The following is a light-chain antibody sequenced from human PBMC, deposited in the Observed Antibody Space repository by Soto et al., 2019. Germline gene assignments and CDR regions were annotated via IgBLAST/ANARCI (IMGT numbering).Light chain of an antibody. V-gene: IGKV3-20*01. Sequence: EIVLTQSPGTQYLSPGERATLSCRASQSVSSSYLAWYQQKPGQAPRLLIYGASSRATGIPDRFSGSGSGTDFTLTISRLEPEDFAVYYCQQYGSSPRTFGQGTKVDIK. CDR1: QSVSSSY. CDR3: QQYGSSPRT. CDR2: GAS. J-gene: IGKJ1*01.